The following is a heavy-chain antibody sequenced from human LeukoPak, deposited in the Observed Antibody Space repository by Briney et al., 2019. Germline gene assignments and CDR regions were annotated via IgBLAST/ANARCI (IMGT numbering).Heavy chain of an antibody. CDR1: GFTFSNYP. CDR2: ISDNGGTT. J-gene: IGHJ6*03. Sequence: GGSLRLSCAASGFTFSNYPMSWVRQAPGKGLDWVSAISDNGGTTQYADSVKGRFTISRDNSENTLYLQMNSLRAEDTAIFYCAKGSGSANYMDVWGKGTTVTISS. CDR3: AKGSGSANYMDV. D-gene: IGHD6-25*01. V-gene: IGHV3-23*01.